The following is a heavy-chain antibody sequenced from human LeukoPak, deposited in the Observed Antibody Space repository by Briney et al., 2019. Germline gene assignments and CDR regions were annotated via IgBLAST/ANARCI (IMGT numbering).Heavy chain of an antibody. V-gene: IGHV3-64*01. Sequence: PGGSLRLSCAASGFTFSSYEMHWVRQAPGKGLEYVSAISSNGDSTYYANFVKGRFIISRDNSKNTLCLQMGSLRPEDMAVYYCARDCPGDVWGEGTTVTVSS. CDR3: ARDCPGDV. CDR1: GFTFSSYE. CDR2: ISSNGDST. J-gene: IGHJ6*04.